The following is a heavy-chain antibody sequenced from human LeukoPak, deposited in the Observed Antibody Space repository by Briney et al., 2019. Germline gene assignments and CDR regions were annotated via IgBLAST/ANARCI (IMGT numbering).Heavy chain of an antibody. J-gene: IGHJ1*01. CDR2: ISAYNGYT. Sequence: ASVRVSCKGSGYTFTNYGVSWVRQAPGQGLEWMGWISAYNGYTNYAQKFQFRVTMTTDTSTSTAYMELRSLTSDDTAVYYCARDKAVTTEVTQYFQHWGQGTLVTVSS. CDR3: ARDKAVTTEVTQYFQH. D-gene: IGHD4-11*01. V-gene: IGHV1-18*01. CDR1: GYTFTNYG.